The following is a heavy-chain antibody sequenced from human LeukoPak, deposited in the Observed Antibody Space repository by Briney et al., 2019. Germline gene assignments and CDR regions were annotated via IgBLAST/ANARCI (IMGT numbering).Heavy chain of an antibody. CDR3: ARGTEITAYEWRNWFDP. CDR2: INPNSGYT. V-gene: IGHV1-2*02. Sequence: GASVKVTCTASGYTFINRYIQWVRQPPGQGLEWMGWINPNSGYTRIAQELQGRGTVTRDTSISTAYMEVSRLRSDDTAVYYCARGTEITAYEWRNWFDPWGQGTLVTVSS. D-gene: IGHD3-10*01. J-gene: IGHJ5*02. CDR1: GYTFINRY.